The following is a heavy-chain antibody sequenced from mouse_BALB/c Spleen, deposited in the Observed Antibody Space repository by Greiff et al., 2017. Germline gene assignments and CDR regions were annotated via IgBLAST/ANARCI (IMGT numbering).Heavy chain of an antibody. Sequence: VKLVESGPGLVAPSQSLSITCTVSGFSLTSYGVHWVRQPPGKGLEWLGVIWAGGSTNYNSALMSRLSISKDNSKSQVFLKMNSLQTDDTAMYYCARDRGMHYGFAYWGQGTLVTVSA. CDR3: ARDRGMHYGFAY. V-gene: IGHV2-9*02. CDR2: IWAGGST. J-gene: IGHJ3*01. D-gene: IGHD1-1*01. CDR1: GFSLTSYG.